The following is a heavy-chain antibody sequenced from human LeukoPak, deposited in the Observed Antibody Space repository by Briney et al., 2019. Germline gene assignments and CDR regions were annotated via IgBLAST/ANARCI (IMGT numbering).Heavy chain of an antibody. V-gene: IGHV3-23*01. J-gene: IGHJ4*02. CDR1: GFTFSSYA. Sequence: GGSLRLSCAASGFTFSSYAMSWVRQAPGKGLEWVSAISGSGGSTYYADSVKGRFTISRDNSKNTLYLQMNSLRAEDTAVYYCAKHDGPRPPVTDLGVEWGQGTLVTVSS. D-gene: IGHD4-11*01. CDR3: AKHDGPRPPVTDLGVE. CDR2: ISGSGGST.